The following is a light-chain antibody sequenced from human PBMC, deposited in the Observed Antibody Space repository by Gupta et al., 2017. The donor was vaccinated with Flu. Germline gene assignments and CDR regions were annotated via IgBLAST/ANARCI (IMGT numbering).Light chain of an antibody. Sequence: PSSFSASAGDRVTITCRASQTISSYLDWYQQIPRKAPKLLIYAASSLQSGVPSRFSGSGSGTDFTLTISSLHSEDFATYYCQQAESAPRTFGQGTKVEIK. V-gene: IGKV1-8*01. CDR3: QQAESAPRT. J-gene: IGKJ1*01. CDR1: QTISSY. CDR2: AAS.